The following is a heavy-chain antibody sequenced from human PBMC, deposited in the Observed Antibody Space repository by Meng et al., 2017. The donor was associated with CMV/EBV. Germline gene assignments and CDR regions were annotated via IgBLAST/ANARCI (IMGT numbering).Heavy chain of an antibody. D-gene: IGHD2-2*02. V-gene: IGHV3-30*02. Sequence: GESLKISCAASGFTFSSYGMHWVRQAPGKGLEWVAFIRYDGSNKYYADSVKGRFTISRDNSKNTLYLQMNSLRAGDTAVYYCAKGREYQLLYRWYYYGMDVWGQGTTVTVSS. CDR3: AKGREYQLLYRWYYYGMDV. J-gene: IGHJ6*02. CDR2: IRYDGSNK. CDR1: GFTFSSYG.